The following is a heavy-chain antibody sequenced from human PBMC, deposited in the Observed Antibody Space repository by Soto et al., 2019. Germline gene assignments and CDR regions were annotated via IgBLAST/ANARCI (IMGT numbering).Heavy chain of an antibody. J-gene: IGHJ3*02. CDR3: AKDRKLWFGVDAFDI. CDR1: GFTFDDYA. CDR2: ISWNSGSI. Sequence: GGSLRLSCAASGFTFDDYAMHWVRQAPGKGLEWVSGISWNSGSIGYADSVKGRFTISRDNAKNSLYLQMNSLRAEDTALYYCAKDRKLWFGVDAFDIWGQGTMVTVSS. D-gene: IGHD3-10*01. V-gene: IGHV3-9*01.